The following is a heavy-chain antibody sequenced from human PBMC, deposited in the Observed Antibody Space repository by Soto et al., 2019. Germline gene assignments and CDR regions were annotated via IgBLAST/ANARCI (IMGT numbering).Heavy chain of an antibody. J-gene: IGHJ6*02. V-gene: IGHV4-30-4*01. CDR2: IHYGGST. CDR1: GDSVGSGDYS. Sequence: SETLSLTCTVSGDSVGSGDYSGSWIRQPPGKGLEWLGYIHYGGSTYYKPSLKSRVAISVDTSKSLFSLKLSSVTAADTAVYYCARVKVFCGSTSCYSRYGMDVWGQGTTVTVSS. D-gene: IGHD2-2*01. CDR3: ARVKVFCGSTSCYSRYGMDV.